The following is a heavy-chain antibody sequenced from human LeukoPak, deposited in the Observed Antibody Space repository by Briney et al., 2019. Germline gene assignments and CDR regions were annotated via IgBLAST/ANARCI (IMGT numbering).Heavy chain of an antibody. CDR1: AYTFTSYA. D-gene: IGHD3-22*01. Sequence: ASVKVSCKASAYTFTSYAMHWVRQAPGQGLEWMGIINPSGGSTSYAQKFQGRVTMTRDTSTSTVYMELSSLRSEDTAVYYCARVDPGYYYDSSGSYYFDYWGQGTLVTVSS. CDR3: ARVDPGYYYDSSGSYYFDY. J-gene: IGHJ4*02. CDR2: INPSGGST. V-gene: IGHV1-46*01.